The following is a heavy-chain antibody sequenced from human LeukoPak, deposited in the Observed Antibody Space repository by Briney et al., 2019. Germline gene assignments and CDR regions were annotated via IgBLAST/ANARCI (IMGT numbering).Heavy chain of an antibody. J-gene: IGHJ4*02. CDR1: GGSFSGYY. Sequence: SETLSLTCAVYGGSFSGYYWSWIRQPPGKGLEWIGEINHSGSTNYNPSLKNRVTISVDTSKNQFSLKLSSVTAADTAVYYCARDPDYWGQGTLVTVSS. CDR2: INHSGST. V-gene: IGHV4-34*01. CDR3: ARDPDY.